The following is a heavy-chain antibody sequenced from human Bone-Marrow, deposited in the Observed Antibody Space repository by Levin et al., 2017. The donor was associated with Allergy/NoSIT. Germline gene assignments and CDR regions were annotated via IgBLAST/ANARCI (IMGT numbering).Heavy chain of an antibody. J-gene: IGHJ4*02. CDR2: ISYDGSNK. D-gene: IGHD2-2*01. V-gene: IGHV3-30-3*01. CDR1: GFTFSSYA. CDR3: ARVTQRYQTPLCLDY. Sequence: PGGSLRLSCAASGFTFSSYAMHWVRQAPGKGLEWVAVISYDGSNKYYADSVKGRFTISRDNSKNTLYLQMNSLRAEDTAVYYCARVTQRYQTPLCLDYWGQGTLVTVSS.